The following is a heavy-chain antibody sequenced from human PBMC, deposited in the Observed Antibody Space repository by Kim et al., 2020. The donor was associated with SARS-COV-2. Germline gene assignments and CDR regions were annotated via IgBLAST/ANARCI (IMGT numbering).Heavy chain of an antibody. CDR2: ISSSSSYR. J-gene: IGHJ6*02. CDR3: AREIAEAGVGDYYFGIDV. D-gene: IGHD6-13*01. Sequence: GGSLRLSCAASGFTFSSYSMNWVRQAPGKGLEWVSSISSSSSYRYYADAVKGRVTISRDDAKTSLNLQMNSLRVEDTAVYYCAREIAEAGVGDYYFGIDVWGQGTTGTVSS. V-gene: IGHV3-21*01. CDR1: GFTFSSYS.